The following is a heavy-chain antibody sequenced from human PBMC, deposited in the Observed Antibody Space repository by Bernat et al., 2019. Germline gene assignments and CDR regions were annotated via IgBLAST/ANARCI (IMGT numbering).Heavy chain of an antibody. CDR2: IDWDDDK. J-gene: IGHJ4*02. V-gene: IGHV2-70*15. CDR1: GFSLSTSGLC. CDR3: ARGGGYDSAHDY. Sequence: QATLRESGPALVNPTQTRTLTCTFSGFSLSTSGLCVSWIRQPPGKALEWLARIDWDDDKYYSTSLKTRLTISKDTSKNQVVLKMTNMEPADTDSYYSARGGGYDSAHDYWGQGTLVTVSS. D-gene: IGHD5-12*01.